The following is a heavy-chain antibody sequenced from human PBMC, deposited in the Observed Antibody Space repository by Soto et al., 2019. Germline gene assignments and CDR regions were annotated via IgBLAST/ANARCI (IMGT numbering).Heavy chain of an antibody. Sequence: GGSLRLSCAASGFTFSSYSMNWVRQAPGKGLEWVSSISSSSSYIYYADSVKGRFTISRDNAKNSLYLQMNSLRAEDTAVYYCARDLGIGWIVGATGGTGADYWGQGTLVTVSS. CDR3: ARDLGIGWIVGATGGTGADY. D-gene: IGHD1-26*01. V-gene: IGHV3-21*01. CDR2: ISSSSSYI. CDR1: GFTFSSYS. J-gene: IGHJ4*02.